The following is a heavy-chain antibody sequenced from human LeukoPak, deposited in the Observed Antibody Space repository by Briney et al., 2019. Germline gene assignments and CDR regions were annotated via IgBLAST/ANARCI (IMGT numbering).Heavy chain of an antibody. CDR3: ARGAEAETSPLDF. CDR1: GDNFSSYV. CDR2: INPKSGAA. D-gene: IGHD6-13*01. V-gene: IGHV1-2*02. Sequence: ASVKVSCKASGDNFSSYVITWVRQAPGQGLEWLGWINPKSGAADYAQQFRGRVTMTRDTSINTDYMEMKRVTSDDTAVYYCARGAEAETSPLDFWGQGTLVIVS. J-gene: IGHJ4*02.